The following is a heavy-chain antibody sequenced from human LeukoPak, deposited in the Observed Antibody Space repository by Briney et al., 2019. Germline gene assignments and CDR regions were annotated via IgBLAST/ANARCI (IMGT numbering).Heavy chain of an antibody. J-gene: IGHJ6*03. CDR1: GFTFYDYT. V-gene: IGHV3-43*01. Sequence: GGSLRLSCAASGFTFYDYTMHWVRQAPGKGLEWVSVISWDGGSTYYADSVKGRFTISRDNAKNTLYLQMNSLRAEDTAVYYCAREDLDYYYYYMDVWGKGTTVTISS. CDR2: ISWDGGST. CDR3: AREDLDYYYYYMDV.